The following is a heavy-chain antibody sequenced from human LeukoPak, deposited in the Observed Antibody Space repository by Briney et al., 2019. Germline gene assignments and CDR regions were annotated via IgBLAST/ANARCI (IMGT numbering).Heavy chain of an antibody. Sequence: AGSLRLSCAASGFTVITNDMTWVRQAPGRGLEWVSVLYSDGNTKYADSVQGRFTISRDNSKNTLYLEMNSLSPDDTAVYYCARGVEPLAANTLAYWGQGTLVTVSS. CDR3: ARGVEPLAANTLAY. J-gene: IGHJ4*02. CDR2: LYSDGNT. V-gene: IGHV3-53*01. D-gene: IGHD1-14*01. CDR1: GFTVITND.